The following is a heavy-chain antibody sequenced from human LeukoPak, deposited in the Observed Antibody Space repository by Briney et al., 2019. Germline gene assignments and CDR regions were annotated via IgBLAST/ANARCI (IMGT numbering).Heavy chain of an antibody. CDR3: ASSPNWNEAEFYFEH. J-gene: IGHJ4*02. CDR2: INQDTLKK. D-gene: IGHD1-1*01. V-gene: IGHV3-7*01. CDR1: GFTDSGLTFTSDW. Sequence: GGSLRLSCAGSGFTDSGLTFTSDWMSWVRQPPGKGLEWVANINQDTLKKYYLDSAKGRFTISRDHAKNSVYLQMNSLRAEDTAVYFCASSPNWNEAEFYFEHWGRGTQVIVSS.